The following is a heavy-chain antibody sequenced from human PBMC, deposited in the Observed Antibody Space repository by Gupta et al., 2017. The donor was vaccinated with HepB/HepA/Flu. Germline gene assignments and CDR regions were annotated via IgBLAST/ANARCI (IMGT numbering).Heavy chain of an antibody. CDR1: GYTLRALS. V-gene: IGHV1-24*01. D-gene: IGHD3-3*01. J-gene: IGHJ3*02. Sequence: QVQQVQSGAEVKKPGASVKVSCKITGYTLRALSMHWVRQAPGKGPEWMGGFDPEDGDTIYSQKFQGRLTLTEDTSTDTAYMELRSLTSDDTAVYYCAAWSGYYDRDAFDIWGQGTMVTVSS. CDR3: AAWSGYYDRDAFDI. CDR2: FDPEDGDT.